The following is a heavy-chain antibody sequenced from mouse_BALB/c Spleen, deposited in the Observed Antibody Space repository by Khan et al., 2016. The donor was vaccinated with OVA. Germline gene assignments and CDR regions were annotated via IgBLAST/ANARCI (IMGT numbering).Heavy chain of an antibody. CDR1: GYSITSGYG. J-gene: IGHJ2*01. Sequence: SGPGLVKPSQSLSLTCTVTGYSITSGYGWNWIRQFPGNKLEWMGYISYSGSTNYNPSLKSRISITRDTSKNQFFLQLNSVTTEDTATYYCARTARIKYWGQGTTLTVSS. CDR2: ISYSGST. CDR3: ARTARIKY. D-gene: IGHD1-2*01. V-gene: IGHV3-2*02.